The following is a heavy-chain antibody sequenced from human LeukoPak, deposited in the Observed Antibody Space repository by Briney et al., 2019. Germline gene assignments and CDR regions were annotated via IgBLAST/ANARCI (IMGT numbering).Heavy chain of an antibody. J-gene: IGHJ4*02. V-gene: IGHV3-53*01. CDR3: ARDVGLTDYGGNSGSDY. CDR2: IYSGGST. CDR1: GLTVSSNY. D-gene: IGHD4-23*01. Sequence: PGGSLRLSCAASGLTVSSNYMSWVRQAPGKGLEWVSVIYSGGSTYYADSVKGRFTISRHNSKNTLYLQMNSLRAEDTAVYYCARDVGLTDYGGNSGSDYWGQGTLVTVSS.